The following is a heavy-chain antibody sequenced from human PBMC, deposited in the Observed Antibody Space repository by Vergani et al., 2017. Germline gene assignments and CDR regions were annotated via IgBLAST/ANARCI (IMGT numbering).Heavy chain of an antibody. CDR1: GGSISSGGYY. CDR2: IYYSGST. J-gene: IGHJ4*02. Sequence: QVQLQESGPGLVKPSQTLSLTCTVSGGSISSGGYYWSWIRQHPGKCLEWIGYIYYSGSTYYNPSLKSRVTISVDTSKNQFSLKLSSVTAADTAVYYCARGGADDVVASNYFDYWGQGTLVTVSS. V-gene: IGHV4-31*03. CDR3: ARGGADDVVASNYFDY. D-gene: IGHD2-15*01.